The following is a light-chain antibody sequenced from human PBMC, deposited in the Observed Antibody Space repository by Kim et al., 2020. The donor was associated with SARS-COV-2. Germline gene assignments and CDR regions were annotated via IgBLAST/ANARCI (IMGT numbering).Light chain of an antibody. CDR2: KDS. J-gene: IGLJ2*01. CDR3: QSADSSGQVV. CDR1: ALPKQY. V-gene: IGLV3-25*03. Sequence: VPQGQTAKFTFSGEALPKQYAYWYQQKPGQAPVLVIYKDSERPSGIPERFSGSSSGTTVTLTISGVQTEDEADYYCQSADSSGQVVFGGGTQLTVL.